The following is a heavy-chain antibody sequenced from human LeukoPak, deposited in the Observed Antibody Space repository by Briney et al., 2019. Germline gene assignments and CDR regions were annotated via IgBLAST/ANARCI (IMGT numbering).Heavy chain of an antibody. CDR3: VKSSSSWSQFEYFQH. Sequence: GGSLRLSCSASGFTFSSFAMHWVRQAPGKGLEYVSAISSNGGSTYYADSVKGRFTISRDNSKNTLYLQMSSLRAEDTAVYYCVKSSSSWSQFEYFQHWGQGTLVTVSS. V-gene: IGHV3-64D*06. D-gene: IGHD6-13*01. CDR1: GFTFSSFA. J-gene: IGHJ1*01. CDR2: ISSNGGST.